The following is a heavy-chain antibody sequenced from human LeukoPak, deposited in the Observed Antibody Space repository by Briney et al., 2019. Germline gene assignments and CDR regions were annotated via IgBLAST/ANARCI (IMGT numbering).Heavy chain of an antibody. CDR2: ISYDGSNK. CDR1: GFTFSSYG. CDR3: AKDEAHDYNNYTPDY. V-gene: IGHV3-30*18. Sequence: GGSLRLSCAASGFTFSSYGMHWVRQAPGKGLEWVAVISYDGSNKYYADSVKGRFTISRDNSKNTLYLQMNSLRAEDTAVYYCAKDEAHDYNNYTPDYWGQGTLVTVSS. J-gene: IGHJ4*02. D-gene: IGHD4-4*01.